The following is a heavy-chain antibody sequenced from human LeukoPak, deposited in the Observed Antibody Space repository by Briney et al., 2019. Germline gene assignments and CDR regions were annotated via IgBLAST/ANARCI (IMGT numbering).Heavy chain of an antibody. Sequence: GGSLRLSCAASGFTFGSYSMNWVRQAPGKGLEWISYISSGSRTIYYADSVEGRFTVSRDNAKNSLYLQMRSLRAEDTAVYYCARESITGHRDFDYWGQGTLITVSS. J-gene: IGHJ4*02. CDR3: ARESITGHRDFDY. CDR1: GFTFGSYS. V-gene: IGHV3-48*01. CDR2: ISSGSRTI. D-gene: IGHD1-20*01.